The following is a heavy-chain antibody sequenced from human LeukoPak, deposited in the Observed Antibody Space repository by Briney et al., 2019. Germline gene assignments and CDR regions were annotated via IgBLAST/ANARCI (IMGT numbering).Heavy chain of an antibody. Sequence: ASVKVSCKASGYTFITNDITWVRQAPGQGLEWMGWISAYNGNTNYAQKLQGRVTMTTDTSTNTAYMELRSLRSDDTAVYYCGRGTNGMDVWGQGTTVTVSS. D-gene: IGHD1-1*01. CDR2: ISAYNGNT. V-gene: IGHV1-18*04. CDR1: GYTFITND. J-gene: IGHJ6*02. CDR3: GRGTNGMDV.